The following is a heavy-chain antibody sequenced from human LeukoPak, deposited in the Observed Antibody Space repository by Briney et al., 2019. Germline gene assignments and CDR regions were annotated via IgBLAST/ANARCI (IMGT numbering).Heavy chain of an antibody. CDR1: GFTFSSYS. V-gene: IGHV3-21*01. CDR3: ARGTSSWHGVDY. J-gene: IGHJ4*02. D-gene: IGHD6-13*01. CDR2: ISSSSSYI. Sequence: GGSLRLSCAASGFTFSSYSMNWVRQAPGKGLEWVSFISSSSSYIYYGDSVKGRFTISRDNAKNSLSLQMSSLRAEDTAVYYCARGTSSWHGVDYWGQGTLVAVSS.